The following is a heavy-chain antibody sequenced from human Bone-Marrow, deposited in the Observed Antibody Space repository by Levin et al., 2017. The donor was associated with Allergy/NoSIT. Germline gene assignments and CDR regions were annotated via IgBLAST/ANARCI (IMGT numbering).Heavy chain of an antibody. CDR2: IYYSGYT. D-gene: IGHD1-26*01. J-gene: IGHJ5*02. Sequence: PSQTLSLTCNVSDGSISPYYWSWIRQPPGKGLEWIGYIYYSGYTNYNPSLKSRVTISVDTSKNQFSLKLSSVTAADTAVYYCARGGWGAYTWFDPWGRGTLVTVSS. CDR3: ARGGWGAYTWFDP. V-gene: IGHV4-59*01. CDR1: DGSISPYY.